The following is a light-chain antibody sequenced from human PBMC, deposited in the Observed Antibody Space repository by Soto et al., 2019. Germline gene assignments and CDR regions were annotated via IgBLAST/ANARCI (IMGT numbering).Light chain of an antibody. V-gene: IGKV3-15*01. CDR3: QQHGSSPWT. J-gene: IGKJ1*01. Sequence: EILLTQSPATLSVSPGERATLSCRASQSVSSNLAWYQQKPGQAPRLLIYGASTRATGIPARFSGSGSGTEFTLTISSLKPEDFEVYFCQQHGSSPWTFGQGTKVDIK. CDR2: GAS. CDR1: QSVSSN.